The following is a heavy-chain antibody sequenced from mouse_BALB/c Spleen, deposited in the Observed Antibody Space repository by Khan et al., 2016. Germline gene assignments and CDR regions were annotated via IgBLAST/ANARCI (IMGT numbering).Heavy chain of an antibody. Sequence: QVQLQQPGAELVKPGASVKLSCKAPGYTFTSYWMHWVKQRPGQGLEWIGEINPSNGRTNYNEKFKSKATLTVDKSSSTAYMQLSSLTSEDSAVXYCASYYYGSSDYWGQGTTLTVSS. D-gene: IGHD1-1*01. CDR1: GYTFTSYW. CDR2: INPSNGRT. J-gene: IGHJ2*01. CDR3: ASYYYGSSDY. V-gene: IGHV1S81*02.